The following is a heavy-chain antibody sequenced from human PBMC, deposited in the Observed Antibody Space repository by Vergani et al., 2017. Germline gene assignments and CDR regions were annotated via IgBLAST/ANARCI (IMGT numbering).Heavy chain of an antibody. CDR2: IYNSGNG. J-gene: IGHJ2*01. CDR1: GDSTISRSYY. V-gene: IGHV4-39*01. D-gene: IGHD3-16*01. Sequence: QMQLQESGPGLVKASETLSLTCTVSGDSTISRSYYWGWIRQPPGKGLEWIGSIYNSGNGDSSSSLKSRVTISADTSQNQFSLRLTSVTAADTAVYYCASGKYYSDSTAHFRGRYFDVWGRGTLVTVPS. CDR3: ASGKYYSDSTAHFRGRYFDV.